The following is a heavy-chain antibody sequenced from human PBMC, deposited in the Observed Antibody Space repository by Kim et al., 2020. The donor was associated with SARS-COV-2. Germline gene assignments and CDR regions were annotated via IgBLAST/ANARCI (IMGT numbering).Heavy chain of an antibody. D-gene: IGHD2-21*02. CDR2: IYYSGST. J-gene: IGHJ1*01. V-gene: IGHV4-39*01. CDR3: ARNELAYCGGDCSTEYFQH. CDR1: GGSISSSSYY. Sequence: SETLSLTCTVSGGSISSSSYYWGWIRQPPGKGLEWIGSIYYSGSTYYNPSLKSRVTISVDTSKNQFSLKLSSVTAADTAVYYCARNELAYCGGDCSTEYFQHWGQGTLVTVSS.